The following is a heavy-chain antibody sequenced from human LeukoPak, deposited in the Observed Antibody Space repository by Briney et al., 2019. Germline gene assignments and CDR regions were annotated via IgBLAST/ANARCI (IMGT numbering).Heavy chain of an antibody. Sequence: GGSLRLSCAASGFTFSTYAMSWVRQAPGKGLEWVSTVSGNGGSTYYADSVKGRFTISRDNSKNILYLHMNSLRAEDTAVYYCAKPPPDSSSWLFDYWGQGTLVTVSS. D-gene: IGHD6-13*01. V-gene: IGHV3-23*01. CDR3: AKPPPDSSSWLFDY. CDR2: VSGNGGST. CDR1: GFTFSTYA. J-gene: IGHJ4*02.